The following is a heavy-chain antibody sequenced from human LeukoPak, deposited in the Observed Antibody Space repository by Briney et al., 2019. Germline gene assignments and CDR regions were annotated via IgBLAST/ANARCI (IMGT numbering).Heavy chain of an antibody. V-gene: IGHV3-15*07. Sequence: GGSLRLSCAVSGLTLSNVWMNWVRQAPGMGLEWVGLIKGKADGGTTVFAAPVKGRFSISRDDSRNTLYLQMNSLRAEDTAVYYCASRRDGYNYPPDYWGQGTLVTVSS. CDR1: GLTLSNVW. D-gene: IGHD5-24*01. J-gene: IGHJ4*02. CDR2: IKGKADGGTT. CDR3: ASRRDGYNYPPDY.